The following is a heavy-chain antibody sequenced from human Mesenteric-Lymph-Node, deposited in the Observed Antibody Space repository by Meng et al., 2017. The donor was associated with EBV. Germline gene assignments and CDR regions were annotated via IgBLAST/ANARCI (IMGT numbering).Heavy chain of an antibody. Sequence: VQRVESGGGVVQPGRSLRLSCAASGFSFSSYSMHWVRQAPGKGLEWVAVIWYDGSNKYYTDSVKGRFTVSRDSSTNTLYLQMNSLRVEDTAMYYCAREKDSGWYQIGYWGQGTLVTVSS. D-gene: IGHD6-19*01. CDR2: IWYDGSNK. V-gene: IGHV3-30-3*01. J-gene: IGHJ4*02. CDR3: AREKDSGWYQIGY. CDR1: GFSFSSYS.